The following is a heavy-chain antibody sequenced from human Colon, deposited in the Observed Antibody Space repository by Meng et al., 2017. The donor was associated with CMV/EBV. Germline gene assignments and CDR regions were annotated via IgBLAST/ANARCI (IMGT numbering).Heavy chain of an antibody. CDR3: ASTIVVEPAATTDY. CDR1: GFTFRNYA. Sequence: GEPLKISCAASGFTFRNYAMNWVRQAPGKGLEWVSFISSSSREIYYADSVKGRFTISRDNAKNSLYLQMNSLRAEDSAIYYCASTIVVEPAATTDYWGQGTLVTVSS. CDR2: ISSSSREI. D-gene: IGHD2-2*01. V-gene: IGHV3-21*01. J-gene: IGHJ4*02.